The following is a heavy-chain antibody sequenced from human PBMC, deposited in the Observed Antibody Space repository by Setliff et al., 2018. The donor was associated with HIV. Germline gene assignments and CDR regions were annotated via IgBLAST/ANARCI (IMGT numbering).Heavy chain of an antibody. J-gene: IGHJ4*02. CDR2: VYFSGSA. V-gene: IGHV4-59*12. CDR1: GGSISTYF. Sequence: PSETLSLTCTVSGGSISTYFWTWIRQPPGKGLEWIGYVYFSGSATHNPSLKSPVSISVDTSKNQFYLTLSSVTAADTAVYYCARGRVFCDGDSCYHFDYWGQGVLVTVSS. CDR3: ARGRVFCDGDSCYHFDY. D-gene: IGHD2-21*02.